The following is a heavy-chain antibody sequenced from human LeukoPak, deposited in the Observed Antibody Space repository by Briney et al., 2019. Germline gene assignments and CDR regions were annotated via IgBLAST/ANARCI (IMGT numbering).Heavy chain of an antibody. J-gene: IGHJ4*02. CDR3: AIGPFIVVVTDRFDY. V-gene: IGHV1-2*06. CDR2: INPNSGGT. D-gene: IGHD2-21*02. CDR1: GYTFTGYY. Sequence: ASVKVSCKASGYTFTGYYMHWVRQAPGQGLEWMGRINPNSGGTNYAQKFQGRVTMTRDTSISTAYMELSRLRSDDTAVYYCAIGPFIVVVTDRFDYWGQGTLVTVSS.